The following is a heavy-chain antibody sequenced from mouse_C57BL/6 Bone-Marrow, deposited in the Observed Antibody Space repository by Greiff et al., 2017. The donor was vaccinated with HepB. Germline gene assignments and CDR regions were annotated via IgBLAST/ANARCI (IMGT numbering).Heavy chain of an antibody. CDR3: TTGSSGYEAY. CDR2: IDPENGDT. Sequence: VQLQQSGAELVRPGASVKLSCTASGFNIKDDYMHWVKQRPEQGLEGIGWIDPENGDTEYASKFQGKATITADTSSNTAYLQLSSLTSEDTAVYYCTTGSSGYEAYWGQGTLVTVSA. J-gene: IGHJ3*01. D-gene: IGHD3-2*02. CDR1: GFNIKDDY. V-gene: IGHV14-4*01.